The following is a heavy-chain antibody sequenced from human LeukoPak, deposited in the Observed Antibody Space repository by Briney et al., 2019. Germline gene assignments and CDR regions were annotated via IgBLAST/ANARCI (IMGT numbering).Heavy chain of an antibody. CDR2: ISSSSRYI. Sequence: GGSLRLSCAASGFTFSTYWMNWVRQAPGKGLEWVSSISSSSRYIYYADSVKGRFTISRDNAKNSLYLQMNSLRAEDTAVYYCARDSNIAVAGVDYWGQGTLVTVSS. D-gene: IGHD6-19*01. CDR1: GFTFSTYW. J-gene: IGHJ4*02. CDR3: ARDSNIAVAGVDY. V-gene: IGHV3-21*01.